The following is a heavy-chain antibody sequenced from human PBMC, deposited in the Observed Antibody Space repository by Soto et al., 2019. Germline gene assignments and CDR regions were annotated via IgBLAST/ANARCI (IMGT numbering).Heavy chain of an antibody. J-gene: IGHJ4*02. V-gene: IGHV3-33*01. CDR3: ARGSLEMATIRDPDYFDY. CDR1: GFTFSSYG. D-gene: IGHD5-12*01. CDR2: IWYDGSNK. Sequence: PGGSLRLSCAASGFTFSSYGMHWVRQAPGKGLEWVAVIWYDGSNKYYADSVKGRFTISRDNSKNTLYLQMNSLRAEDTAVYYCARGSLEMATIRDPDYFDYWGQGTLVTVSS.